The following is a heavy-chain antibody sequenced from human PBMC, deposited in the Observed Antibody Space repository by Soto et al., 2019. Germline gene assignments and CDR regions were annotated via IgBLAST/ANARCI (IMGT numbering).Heavy chain of an antibody. CDR1: GYTFTSYV. Sequence: QVQLVQSGAEVKKPGASVKVSCKASGYTFTSYVIRGVRQAPGQGLEWMGWISAYNGNTHYAQKLRGRVTMTTDTSTSTAYMELRSLRSDDTAVYYCARAHRSYYYYYGMDVWGQGTTVTVSS. D-gene: IGHD1-26*01. CDR2: ISAYNGNT. V-gene: IGHV1-18*01. J-gene: IGHJ6*02. CDR3: ARAHRSYYYYYGMDV.